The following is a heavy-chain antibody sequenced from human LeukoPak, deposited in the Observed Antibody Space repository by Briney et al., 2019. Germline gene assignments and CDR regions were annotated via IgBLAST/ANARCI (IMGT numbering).Heavy chain of an antibody. D-gene: IGHD2-2*01. V-gene: IGHV4-30-4*01. J-gene: IGHJ4*02. CDR1: AGSTTRAKYS. Sequence: LPCTISAGSTTRAKYSYTWTRQPPGKRHEYIEYNYNRRRTYYNPSLKSQVTISVDTSKNQFSLKLSSVTAADTAVYYCAREPRYCSSTSCVYFDYWGQGTLVTVSS. CDR2: NYNRRRT. CDR3: AREPRYCSSTSCVYFDY.